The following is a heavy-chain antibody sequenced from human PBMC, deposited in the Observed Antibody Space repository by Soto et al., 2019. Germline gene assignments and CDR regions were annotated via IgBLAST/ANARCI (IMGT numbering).Heavy chain of an antibody. D-gene: IGHD3-10*01. CDR3: ARTYYYGLGSYGPVDY. CDR1: GFPFSIYS. Sequence: GGSLRLSCAASGFPFSIYSMNLVRQSPGKGLEWVSSISSSSSYIYYADSVKGRFTISRDNAKNSLYLQMNSLRAEDTAVYYCARTYYYGLGSYGPVDYWGHGTLVTVSX. V-gene: IGHV3-21*01. J-gene: IGHJ4*01. CDR2: ISSSSSYI.